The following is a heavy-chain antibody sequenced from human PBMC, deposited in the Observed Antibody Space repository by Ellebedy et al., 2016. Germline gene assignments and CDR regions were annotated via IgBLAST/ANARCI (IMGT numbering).Heavy chain of an antibody. CDR1: GFTFSTYW. J-gene: IGHJ4*02. Sequence: GESLKISCAASGFTFSTYWMYWVRQAPGKGLEWVASIKEDGSNKHYVDSVKGRFTISRDDAKNSLDLQMNSLRAEDTAVYYCARDLYILTRGWGFWGQGTLVTVSS. D-gene: IGHD7-27*01. V-gene: IGHV3-7*01. CDR2: IKEDGSNK. CDR3: ARDLYILTRGWGF.